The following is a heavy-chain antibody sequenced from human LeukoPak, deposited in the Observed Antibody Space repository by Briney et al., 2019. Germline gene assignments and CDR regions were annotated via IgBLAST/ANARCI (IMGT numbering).Heavy chain of an antibody. CDR2: INWLSGSI. CDR1: GFTFDDYG. J-gene: IGHJ5*02. CDR3: AKDRVGNSRGWYDP. Sequence: GGSLRLSCAASGFTFDDYGMSWVRQAPGKGLEWVSGINWLSGSIGYADSVKGRFAISRDNAKNSLYLQMNGLRAEDTALYYCAKDRVGNSRGWYDPWGQGTLVTVSS. D-gene: IGHD1-14*01. V-gene: IGHV3-9*01.